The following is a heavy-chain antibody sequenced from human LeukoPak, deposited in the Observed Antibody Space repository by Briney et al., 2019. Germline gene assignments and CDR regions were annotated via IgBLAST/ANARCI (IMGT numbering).Heavy chain of an antibody. V-gene: IGHV4-59*01. J-gene: IGHJ2*01. CDR3: ARVKDFAYSFFDL. CDR2: VYRSGNT. Sequence: PSETLSLTCTLSGGSISQYYWSRIRQPPGKGPEWIGYVYRSGNTNYNPSLKNRVTISVDTSKNHFSLNLTSVTDADTAVYYCARVKDFAYSFFDLWGRGTLVTVSS. CDR1: GGSISQYY.